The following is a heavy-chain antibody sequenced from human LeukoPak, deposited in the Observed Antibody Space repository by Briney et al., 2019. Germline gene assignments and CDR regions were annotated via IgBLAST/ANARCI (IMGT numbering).Heavy chain of an antibody. D-gene: IGHD6-19*01. J-gene: IGHJ4*02. V-gene: IGHV4-59*01. CDR1: GGSISNYY. CDR2: IYYTGGT. Sequence: SETLSLTCTISGGSISNYYWSWIRQTPGKGLEWIGYIYYTGGTNYNPSLKSRVTISVDTSKNQFSLKLSSVTAADTAVYYCARRSGWLAYFDYWGQGTLVTVSS. CDR3: ARRSGWLAYFDY.